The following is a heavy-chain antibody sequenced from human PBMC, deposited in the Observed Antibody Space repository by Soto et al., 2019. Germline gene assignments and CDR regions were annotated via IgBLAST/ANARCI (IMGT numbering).Heavy chain of an antibody. Sequence: QVQLVESGGGVVQPGRSLRLSCAASGFTFRYHALNWVRQAPGKGLEWVAVISYDGDNKYIAESVKGRFTISRDNSNNTVSLQMNSLRTEDTAMYFCARGTTTSAFSAMDVWGQGTTVTVSS. V-gene: IGHV3-30-3*01. CDR1: GFTFRYHA. CDR2: ISYDGDNK. CDR3: ARGTTTSAFSAMDV. J-gene: IGHJ6*02. D-gene: IGHD1-1*01.